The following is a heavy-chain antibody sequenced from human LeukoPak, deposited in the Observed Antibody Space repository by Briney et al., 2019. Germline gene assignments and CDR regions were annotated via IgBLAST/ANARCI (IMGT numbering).Heavy chain of an antibody. J-gene: IGHJ3*01. V-gene: IGHV3-7*01. Sequence: GGSLRLSCAASGFTLSSYLMSWVRQAPGRGLEWVANIKKDGSEESYLDSVKGRFTVSRDNAKNSLFLQMNSLRGEDTAVYYCARSNPNRNALDLWGQGTMVTISS. D-gene: IGHD1-14*01. CDR2: IKKDGSEE. CDR1: GFTLSSYL. CDR3: ARSNPNRNALDL.